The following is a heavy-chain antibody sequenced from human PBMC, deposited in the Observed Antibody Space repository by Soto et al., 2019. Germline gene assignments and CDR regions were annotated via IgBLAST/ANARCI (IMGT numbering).Heavy chain of an antibody. CDR3: ARPARQDTVAGDY. Sequence: PSETLSLTCSVSGGSISSADHLWSWIRQPPGKGLEWIGYIHYGGSTYHNASLKSRISMSVDTSKNHFSLKLSSVTAADTAVYYCARPARQDTVAGDYWGQGTLVTVSS. D-gene: IGHD5-12*01. J-gene: IGHJ4*02. CDR1: GGSISSADHL. V-gene: IGHV4-30-4*01. CDR2: IHYGGST.